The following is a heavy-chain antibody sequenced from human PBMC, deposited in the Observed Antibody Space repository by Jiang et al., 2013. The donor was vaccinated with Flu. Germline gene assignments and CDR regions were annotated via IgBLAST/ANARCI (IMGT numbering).Heavy chain of an antibody. CDR3: AVLRVSGTRPNVFDF. CDR2: IKGDGNNT. D-gene: IGHD3-10*01. V-gene: IGHV3-74*01. CDR1: GFTFSLYW. J-gene: IGHJ4*02. Sequence: VQLVESGGGLVQPGGSLRLSCAASGFTFSLYWMHWVRQVPGKGLVWVSRIKGDGNNTTYADSVKGRFTISRDNAKNTLYLQMNSLRVDDTAIYYCAVLRVSGTRPNVFDFWGQGTLVTVSS.